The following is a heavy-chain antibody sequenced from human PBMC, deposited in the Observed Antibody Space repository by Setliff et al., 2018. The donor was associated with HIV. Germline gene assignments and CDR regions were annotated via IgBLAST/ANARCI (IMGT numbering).Heavy chain of an antibody. CDR2: ISMSSHT. V-gene: IGHV3-21*04. CDR3: ARAYNVYDYRFDSSGYDY. CDR1: GFIFSQHG. D-gene: IGHD3-22*01. J-gene: IGHJ4*02. Sequence: PGGSLRLSCVGSGFIFSQHGMHWVRQAPGKGLEWVSSISMSSHTYYGDSVKGRFSISRDNANNSLYLQMNSLRVEDTAVYYCARAYNVYDYRFDSSGYDYWGQGTLVTVSS.